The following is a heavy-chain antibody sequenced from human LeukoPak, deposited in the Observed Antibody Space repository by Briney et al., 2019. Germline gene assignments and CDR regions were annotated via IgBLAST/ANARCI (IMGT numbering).Heavy chain of an antibody. Sequence: ASVKVSCKASGYTFTDYYIHWVRQAPGQGLEWMGWISAYNGNTNYAQKLQGRVTMTTDTSTSTAYMELRSLRSDDTAVYYCARDGFGGDFLEYFQHWGQGTLVTVSS. CDR1: GYTFTDYY. J-gene: IGHJ1*01. V-gene: IGHV1-18*04. D-gene: IGHD2-21*02. CDR2: ISAYNGNT. CDR3: ARDGFGGDFLEYFQH.